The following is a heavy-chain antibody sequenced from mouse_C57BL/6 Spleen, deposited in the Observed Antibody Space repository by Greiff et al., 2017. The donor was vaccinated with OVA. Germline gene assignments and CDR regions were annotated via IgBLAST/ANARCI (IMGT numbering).Heavy chain of an antibody. CDR1: GYAFSSSW. J-gene: IGHJ4*01. CDR2: IYPGDGDT. V-gene: IGHV1-82*01. Sequence: QVQLKESGPELVKPGASVKISCKASGYAFSSSWMNWVKQRPGKGLEWIGRIYPGDGDTNYNGKFKGKATLTADKSSSTAYMQLSSLTSEDSAVYFCARWVLHSMDYWGQGTSVTVSS. CDR3: ARWVLHSMDY.